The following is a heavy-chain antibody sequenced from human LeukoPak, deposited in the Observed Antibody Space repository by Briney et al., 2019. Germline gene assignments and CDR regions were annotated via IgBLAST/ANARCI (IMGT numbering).Heavy chain of an antibody. CDR3: ATARADYGDYNSFYYMDV. Sequence: KGSETLSLTCTVSGDSMRSDSYLWSWIRQPGGRGLEWIVRSYRSGKTYYNPPLERRVTISLDPPRNQFPLEVTSVTAADTALYYCATARADYGDYNSFYYMDVWGKGTTVTVS. J-gene: IGHJ6*03. D-gene: IGHD4-17*01. CDR1: GDSMRSDSYL. V-gene: IGHV4-61*02. CDR2: SYRSGKT.